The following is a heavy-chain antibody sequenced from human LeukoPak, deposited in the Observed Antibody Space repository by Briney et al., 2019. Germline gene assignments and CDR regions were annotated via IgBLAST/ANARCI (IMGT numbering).Heavy chain of an antibody. V-gene: IGHV1-2*02. Sequence: ASVNVSFKPSGYRFTSYPLHWVRPAPGQGLEWLGWMNPHGGETSNAQKFQGRVTMTRDTSISVAYKELSSLRSDDTAVYYCARGMDAEAFQNWGQGTLVTVSS. D-gene: IGHD2-2*03. CDR2: MNPHGGET. CDR1: GYRFTSYP. CDR3: ARGMDAEAFQN. J-gene: IGHJ1*01.